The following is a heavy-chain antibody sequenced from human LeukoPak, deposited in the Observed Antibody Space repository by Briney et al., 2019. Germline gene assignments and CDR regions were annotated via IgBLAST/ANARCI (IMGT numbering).Heavy chain of an antibody. Sequence: GGSLRLSCAASGFTFSSYAMHWVRQAPGKGLEWVAVISYDGSNKYHADSVKGRFTISRDNSKNTLYLQMNSLRAEDTAVYYCARDLSQLDQGDYWGQGTLVTVSS. CDR2: ISYDGSNK. D-gene: IGHD2-2*01. J-gene: IGHJ4*02. CDR1: GFTFSSYA. CDR3: ARDLSQLDQGDY. V-gene: IGHV3-30*04.